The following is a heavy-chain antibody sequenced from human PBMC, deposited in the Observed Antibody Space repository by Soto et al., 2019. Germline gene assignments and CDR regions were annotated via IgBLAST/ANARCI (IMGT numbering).Heavy chain of an antibody. CDR2: ISAHNGNT. Sequence: QVQLVQSGVEVKKPGASVKVSCKASGYTFTSSGISWVRQAPGQGVEWMGWISAHNGNTNYEQKFQGRVTMTTDTSTSTAYMELRSLRPDDTDVYYCARGQEVAGSGYYPGSFNIWGQGTMVTVSS. V-gene: IGHV1-18*04. J-gene: IGHJ3*02. CDR1: GYTFTSSG. D-gene: IGHD3-3*01. CDR3: ARGQEVAGSGYYPGSFNI.